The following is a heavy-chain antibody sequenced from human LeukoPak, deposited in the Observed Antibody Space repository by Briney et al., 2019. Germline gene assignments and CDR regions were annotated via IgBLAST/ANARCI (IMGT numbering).Heavy chain of an antibody. CDR1: GFTFSSYG. J-gene: IGHJ1*01. V-gene: IGHV3-30*18. D-gene: IGHD3-10*01. CDR2: ISNDGSYR. Sequence: QTGGSLRLSCAASGFTFSSYGMHWVRQAPGKGLEWVAVISNDGSYRYYADSVKGRFTISRDSSKSTLYLQMNSVRAEDTAVYYCAKDRGQYDYGLGTHWGQGTLVTVS. CDR3: AKDRGQYDYGLGTH.